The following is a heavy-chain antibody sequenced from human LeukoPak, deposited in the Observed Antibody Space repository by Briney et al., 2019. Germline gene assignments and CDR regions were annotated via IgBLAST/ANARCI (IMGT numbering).Heavy chain of an antibody. V-gene: IGHV3-23*01. CDR2: ITPNADRT. CDR1: GFTFGSHG. CDR3: AIMHGYYDGSGYWVQ. D-gene: IGHD3-22*01. J-gene: IGHJ1*01. Sequence: GGSLRLSCAASGFTFGSHGMSWVRQAPGKGLEWVSFITPNADRTSYADSVEGRFTISRDNPRNTLYMQMNSLRDEDTALYYCAIMHGYYDGSGYWVQWGQGTLVTVSS.